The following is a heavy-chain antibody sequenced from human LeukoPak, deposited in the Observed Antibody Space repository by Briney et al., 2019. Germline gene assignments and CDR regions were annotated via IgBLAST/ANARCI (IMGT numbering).Heavy chain of an antibody. CDR3: ARTTLGAVAFDY. CDR1: GYSFTTYW. J-gene: IGHJ4*02. V-gene: IGHV5-51*01. D-gene: IGHD3-16*01. CDR2: IYPGDSDT. Sequence: GESLKISCKGSGYSFTTYWIGWVRQMPGKGLEWMGTIYPGDSDTRYSPSFQGQVTMSADKFISTAYLQWNSLKASDTAMYYCARTTLGAVAFDYWGQGTLVTVSS.